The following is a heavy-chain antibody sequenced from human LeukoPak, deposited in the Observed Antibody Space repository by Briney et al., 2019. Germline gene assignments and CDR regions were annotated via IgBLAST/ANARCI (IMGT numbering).Heavy chain of an antibody. CDR2: IYHSGST. V-gene: IGHV4-59*12. J-gene: IGHJ4*02. D-gene: IGHD1-26*01. Sequence: SETLSLTCTVSGGSISSYYWSWIRQPPGKGLEWIGYIYHSGSTYYNPSLKSRVTISVDRSKNQFSLKLSSVTAADTAVYYCARDSGSPSSHSTDFDYWGQGTLVTVSS. CDR1: GGSISSYY. CDR3: ARDSGSPSSHSTDFDY.